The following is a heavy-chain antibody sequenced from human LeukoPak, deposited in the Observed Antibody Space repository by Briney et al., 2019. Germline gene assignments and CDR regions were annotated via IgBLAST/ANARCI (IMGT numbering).Heavy chain of an antibody. Sequence: ASVKVSCKASGYIFTSYSIHWVRQAPGQGLEWMGWINPNSGGTNYAQKFQGRVTMTRDTSISTAYMELSRLRSDDTAVYYCARAFALGGAMVTSYWFDPWGQGTLVTVSS. D-gene: IGHD5-18*01. CDR1: GYIFTSYS. CDR3: ARAFALGGAMVTSYWFDP. V-gene: IGHV1-2*02. J-gene: IGHJ5*02. CDR2: INPNSGGT.